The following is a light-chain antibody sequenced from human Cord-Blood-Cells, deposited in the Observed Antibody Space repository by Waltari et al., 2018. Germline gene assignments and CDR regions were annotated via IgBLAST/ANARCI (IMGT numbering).Light chain of an antibody. Sequence: QSALTQPASVSGSPGQSITLSCTGTSSDVGSSNLVSWYQQHPGKAPKLMIYEGSKRPSGVSNRFSGSKSGNTASLTISGLQAEDEADYYCCSYAGSSWVFGGGTKLTVL. CDR3: CSYAGSSWV. CDR2: EGS. J-gene: IGLJ3*02. V-gene: IGLV2-23*01. CDR1: SSDVGSSNL.